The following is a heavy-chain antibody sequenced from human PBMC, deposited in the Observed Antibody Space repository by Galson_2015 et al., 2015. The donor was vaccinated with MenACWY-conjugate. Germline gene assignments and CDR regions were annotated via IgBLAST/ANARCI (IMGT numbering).Heavy chain of an antibody. Sequence: SLRLSCAASGFTFGTYGIHWVRQAPAKGLEWVALIWDDGSYKYYADPVKGRFTISRDNSKNTLYLQMNSLRAEDTAVYYCARVFDTWYMDVWGKGTTVTVSS. CDR1: GFTFGTYG. V-gene: IGHV3-33*08. J-gene: IGHJ6*03. D-gene: IGHD3-3*01. CDR2: IWDDGSYK. CDR3: ARVFDTWYMDV.